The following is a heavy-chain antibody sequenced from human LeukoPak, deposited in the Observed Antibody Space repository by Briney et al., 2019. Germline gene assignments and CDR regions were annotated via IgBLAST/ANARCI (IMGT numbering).Heavy chain of an antibody. CDR2: INQDGTEK. J-gene: IGHJ4*02. V-gene: IGHV3-7*03. Sequence: GGSLRLSCAASGFTLSNVWMNWVRQAPGEGLEWVAKINQDGTEKAYVDSVRGRFTISRDNAKNSLFLQMNSLRAEDTAVYYCARGPLIAAAGTWWGQGTLVTVSS. CDR1: GFTLSNVW. D-gene: IGHD6-13*01. CDR3: ARGPLIAAAGTW.